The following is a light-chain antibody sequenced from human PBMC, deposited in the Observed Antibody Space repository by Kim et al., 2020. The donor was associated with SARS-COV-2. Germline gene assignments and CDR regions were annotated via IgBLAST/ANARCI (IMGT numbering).Light chain of an antibody. J-gene: IGLJ1*01. CDR1: SLRSDY. V-gene: IGLV3-19*01. Sequence: GQTVRITCQGDSLRSDYASWYQQKPGQAPVLVIYGKNNRPSGIPDRFSGSSSGNTASLTITGAQAEDEADYYCNSRDSSGNHLGVFGTGTKVTVL. CDR2: GKN. CDR3: NSRDSSGNHLGV.